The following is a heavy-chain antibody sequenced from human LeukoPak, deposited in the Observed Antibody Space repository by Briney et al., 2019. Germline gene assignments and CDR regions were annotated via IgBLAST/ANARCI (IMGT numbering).Heavy chain of an antibody. CDR3: AREYSSSWYRYFDL. J-gene: IGHJ2*01. V-gene: IGHV1-3*01. CDR2: INAGNGNT. CDR1: GYTFTGYY. D-gene: IGHD6-13*01. Sequence: GASVKVSCKASGYTFTGYYMHWVRQAPGQGLEWMGWINAGNGNTKYSQKFQGRVTITRDTSASTAYMELSSLRSEDTAVYYCAREYSSSWYRYFDLWGRGTLVTVSS.